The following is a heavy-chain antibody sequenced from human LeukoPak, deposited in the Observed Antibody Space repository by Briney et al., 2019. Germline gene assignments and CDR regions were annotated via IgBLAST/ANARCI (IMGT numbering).Heavy chain of an antibody. CDR1: GGTFSSYA. CDR3: AREGEEGWFDP. CDR2: IIPIFGTA. Sequence: GASVKVSCKASGGTFSSYAISWVRQAPGQGLEWMGRIIPIFGTANYAQKFQGRVTITTDESTSTAYMELSSLRSEDRAVYYCAREGEEGWFDPWGQGTLVTVSS. V-gene: IGHV1-69*05. J-gene: IGHJ5*02.